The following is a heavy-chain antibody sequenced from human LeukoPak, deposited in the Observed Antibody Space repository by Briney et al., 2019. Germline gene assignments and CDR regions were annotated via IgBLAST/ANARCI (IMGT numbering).Heavy chain of an antibody. CDR2: ISGSGGST. D-gene: IGHD3-22*01. CDR1: GFTFSSYS. J-gene: IGHJ5*02. CDR3: AKDNYYDSSGYYRGFDP. Sequence: GGSLRLSCAASGFTFSSYSMNWVRQAPGKGLEWVSAISGSGGSTYYADSVKGRFTISRDNSKNTLYLQMNSLRAEDTAVYYCAKDNYYDSSGYYRGFDPWGQGTLVTVSS. V-gene: IGHV3-23*01.